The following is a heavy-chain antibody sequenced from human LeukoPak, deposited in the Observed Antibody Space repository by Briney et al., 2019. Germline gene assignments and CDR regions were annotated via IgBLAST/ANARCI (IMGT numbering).Heavy chain of an antibody. Sequence: GGSLRLSCAASGFTFSSYAMHWVRQAPGKGLEWVAVISYDGSNKYYADSVKGRFTISRDKSKNTLYLQMNSLRAEDTAVYYCARAKNPYCGGDCRWFDPWGQGTLVTVSS. CDR1: GFTFSSYA. J-gene: IGHJ5*02. V-gene: IGHV3-30-3*01. CDR3: ARAKNPYCGGDCRWFDP. D-gene: IGHD2-21*02. CDR2: ISYDGSNK.